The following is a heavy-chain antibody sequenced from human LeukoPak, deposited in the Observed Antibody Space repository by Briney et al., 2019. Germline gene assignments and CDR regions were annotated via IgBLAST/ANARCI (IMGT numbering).Heavy chain of an antibody. D-gene: IGHD3-22*01. J-gene: IGHJ4*02. CDR2: ISSSSSYI. CDR1: GFTLRSYS. Sequence: GGSLRLSCAASGFTLRSYSMNWVRQAPGKGLEWVSSISSSSSYIYYADSVKGRFTISRDNAKNSLYLQMNSLRAEDTAVYYCAGRYDSSGYSFDYWGQGTLVTVSS. V-gene: IGHV3-21*01. CDR3: AGRYDSSGYSFDY.